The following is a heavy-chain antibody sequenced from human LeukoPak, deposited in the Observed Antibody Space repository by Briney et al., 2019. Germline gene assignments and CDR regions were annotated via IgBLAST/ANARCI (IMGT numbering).Heavy chain of an antibody. Sequence: PGGSLRLSCAASGFTFSSYGMSWVRQAPGKGLEWVSAISGSGGSTYYADSVKGRFTISRDNAKNSLYLQMNSLRAEDTAVYYCARDTIFGVVRPDARGFDPWGQGTLVTVSS. CDR1: GFTFSSYG. CDR3: ARDTIFGVVRPDARGFDP. CDR2: ISGSGGST. V-gene: IGHV3-23*01. D-gene: IGHD3-3*01. J-gene: IGHJ5*02.